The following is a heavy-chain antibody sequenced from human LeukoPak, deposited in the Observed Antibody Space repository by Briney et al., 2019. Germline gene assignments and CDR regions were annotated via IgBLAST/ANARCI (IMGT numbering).Heavy chain of an antibody. V-gene: IGHV3-30*02. Sequence: GGSLTLSCVASGVIFNTYGMQWVRQAPGKGLEWVAYTRDDGSKNWYGDSVKGRFTIFRDNSKNTLYLQMNSLRGEDTAVYYCANGDFRGGRCSSGAYWGQGTLVAVSS. CDR1: GVIFNTYG. D-gene: IGHD2-15*01. J-gene: IGHJ4*02. CDR2: TRDDGSKN. CDR3: ANGDFRGGRCSSGAY.